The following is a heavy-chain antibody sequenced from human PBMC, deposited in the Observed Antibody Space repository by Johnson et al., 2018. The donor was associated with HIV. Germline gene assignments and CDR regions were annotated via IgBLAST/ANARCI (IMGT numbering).Heavy chain of an antibody. J-gene: IGHJ3*02. Sequence: QVQLVESWGGVVQPGRSLRLSCVASGFTFSSYTMHWVRQAPGKGLEWVAVISYDGSNKYYADSVKGRFTISRDNSKNTLYLQMNSLRAEDTAVYYCAKETPSSGGTFDIWGQGTMVTVSS. V-gene: IGHV3-30*04. D-gene: IGHD6-25*01. CDR2: ISYDGSNK. CDR3: AKETPSSGGTFDI. CDR1: GFTFSSYT.